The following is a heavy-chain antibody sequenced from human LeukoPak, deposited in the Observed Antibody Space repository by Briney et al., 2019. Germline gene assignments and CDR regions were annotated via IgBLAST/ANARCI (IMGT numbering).Heavy chain of an antibody. V-gene: IGHV3-48*03. Sequence: GVSLRLPCPASGFTFSSYEMNWVRHAPRQGLEWVSYIISSGSTIYYADSAKGRFTTSRDNAKNSMYLQMNSLRAEETAVYYCARGVIYDILTGYSAFDYWGQGTLVTVSS. D-gene: IGHD3-9*01. J-gene: IGHJ4*02. CDR1: GFTFSSYE. CDR3: ARGVIYDILTGYSAFDY. CDR2: IISSGSTI.